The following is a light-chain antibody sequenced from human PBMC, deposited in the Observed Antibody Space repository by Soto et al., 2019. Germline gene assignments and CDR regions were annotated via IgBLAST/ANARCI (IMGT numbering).Light chain of an antibody. CDR2: DVS. V-gene: IGKV1-39*01. J-gene: IGKJ1*01. CDR1: QIINRW. Sequence: DIQMTQSPSTLSASVGARLTITCRSSQIINRWLAWYQQKPGKAPKLLIYDVSSLQSGVPSRFSGSAYGTDFNLTISSLQPEDFATYYCQQSYSTPQTFGQGTKVDIK. CDR3: QQSYSTPQT.